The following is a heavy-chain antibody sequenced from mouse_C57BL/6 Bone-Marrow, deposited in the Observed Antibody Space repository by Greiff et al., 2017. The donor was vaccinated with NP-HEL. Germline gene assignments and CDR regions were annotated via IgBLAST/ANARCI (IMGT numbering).Heavy chain of an antibody. V-gene: IGHV1-81*01. Sequence: VHLVESGAELARPGASVKLSCKASGYTFTSYGISWVKQRTGQGLEWIGEIYPRSGNTYYNEKFKGKATLTADKSSSTAYMELRSLTSEDSAVYFCAPIYYGNFWYFDYWGQGTTLTVSS. J-gene: IGHJ2*01. CDR2: IYPRSGNT. CDR3: APIYYGNFWYFDY. CDR1: GYTFTSYG. D-gene: IGHD2-1*01.